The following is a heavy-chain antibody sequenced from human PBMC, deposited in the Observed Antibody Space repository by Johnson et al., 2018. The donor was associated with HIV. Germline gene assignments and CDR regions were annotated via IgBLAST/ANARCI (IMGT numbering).Heavy chain of an antibody. J-gene: IGHJ3*02. V-gene: IGHV3-53*01. Sequence: EVQLVEFGGGLIQPGGSLRLSCAASGFTVRSTYMNWVRQAPGKGLEWVSVIYSGGNTYYTDSVRGRFTISRDNSRNTLYLQMNSLRAEDTAVYYCATSRVLLYQPLRPHVFDIWGQGTMVTVSS. CDR2: IYSGGNT. CDR1: GFTVRSTY. CDR3: ATSRVLLYQPLRPHVFDI. D-gene: IGHD2-2*01.